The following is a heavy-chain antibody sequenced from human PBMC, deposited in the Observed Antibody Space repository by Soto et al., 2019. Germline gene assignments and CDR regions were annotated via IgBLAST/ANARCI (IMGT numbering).Heavy chain of an antibody. CDR3: AKRDPPNPRSGPFAY. D-gene: IGHD3-10*01. CDR2: ITGGGDST. Sequence: GGSLRLSCAASGFTFSSYAMSGVRQAPGKGLEWVSSITGGGDSTYYADSVKGRFTISRDNSKNTLHLQIHSLRAEDTAVYYCAKRDPPNPRSGPFAYGGQGTAATVSS. V-gene: IGHV3-23*01. CDR1: GFTFSSYA. J-gene: IGHJ4*02.